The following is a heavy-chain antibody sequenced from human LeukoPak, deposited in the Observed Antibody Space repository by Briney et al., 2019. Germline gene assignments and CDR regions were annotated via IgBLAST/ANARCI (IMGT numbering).Heavy chain of an antibody. V-gene: IGHV3-30*04. CDR2: ISYDGSNK. D-gene: IGHD2-2*01. CDR3: ARDFYCSSTSCADY. J-gene: IGHJ4*02. CDR1: GFTFSSYA. Sequence: GRSLRLSCAASGFTFSSYAMHWVRQAPGKGLEWVAVISYDGSNKYYVDSVKGRFTISRDNSKNTLYLQMNSLRAEDTAVYYCARDFYCSSTSCADYWGQGTLVTVSS.